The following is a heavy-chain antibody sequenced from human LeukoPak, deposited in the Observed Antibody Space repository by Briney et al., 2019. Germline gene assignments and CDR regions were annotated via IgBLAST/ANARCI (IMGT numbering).Heavy chain of an antibody. CDR3: AKRVYRFFGWRSNKDYFDY. J-gene: IGHJ4*02. CDR1: GFTFKNYV. V-gene: IGHV3-23*01. Sequence: GGSLTLSCAASGFTFKNYVMTWVRQAPGEGLQWVSAISGSGNSTYYADSVSGRFTISRDNSNNVLHLQMDSLRAEDTAIYYCAKRVYRFFGWRSNKDYFDYWGQGIMVIVSS. D-gene: IGHD3-9*01. CDR2: ISGSGNST.